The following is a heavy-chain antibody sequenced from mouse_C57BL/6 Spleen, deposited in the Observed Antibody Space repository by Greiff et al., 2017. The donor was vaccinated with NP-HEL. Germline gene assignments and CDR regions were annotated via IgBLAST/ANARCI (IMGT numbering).Heavy chain of an antibody. CDR1: GYTFTSYW. D-gene: IGHD1-1*01. J-gene: IGHJ1*03. Sequence: QVHVKQSGTELVKPGASVKLSCKASGYTFTSYWMHWVKQRPGQGLEWIGNINPSNGGTNYNEKFKSKATLTVDKSSSTAYMQLSSLTSEDSAVYYCARGRTVHWYFDVWGTGTTVTVSS. CDR2: INPSNGGT. CDR3: ARGRTVHWYFDV. V-gene: IGHV1-53*01.